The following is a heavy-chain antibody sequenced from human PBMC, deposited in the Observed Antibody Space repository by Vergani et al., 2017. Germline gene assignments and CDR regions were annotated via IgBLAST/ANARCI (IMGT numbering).Heavy chain of an antibody. CDR3: ARETCSSTSCLYLGVAFDI. V-gene: IGHV4-30-4*01. CDR1: GGSISSGHYY. J-gene: IGHJ3*02. D-gene: IGHD2-2*01. Sequence: QVQLQESGPGLVKPSQTLSLTCTVSGGSISSGHYYWSWIRRPPGKGLEWLGYIYYSGSTYYKSSLKSRVTISVDTSNSQFSLKLSSVTAADTAVYYCARETCSSTSCLYLGVAFDIWGQGTMVTVSS. CDR2: IYYSGST.